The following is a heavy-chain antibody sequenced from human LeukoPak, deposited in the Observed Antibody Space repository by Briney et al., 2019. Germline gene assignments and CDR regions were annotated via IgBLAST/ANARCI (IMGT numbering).Heavy chain of an antibody. J-gene: IGHJ3*02. CDR1: GFTFIDYY. D-gene: IGHD3-22*01. CDR3: ARDYYYYDSSGYYFRGDFDI. CDR2: ISSSGSTI. Sequence: GGSLRPSCAASGFTFIDYYMSWIRQAPGKGLEWGSYISSSGSTIYYAGSVKGRFTISRDNAKNSLYLQMNSLRAEDTAVYYCARDYYYYDSSGYYFRGDFDIWGQGTMVTVSS. V-gene: IGHV3-11*01.